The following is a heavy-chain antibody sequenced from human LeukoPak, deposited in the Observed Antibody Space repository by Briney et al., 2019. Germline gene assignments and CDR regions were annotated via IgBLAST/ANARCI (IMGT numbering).Heavy chain of an antibody. Sequence: GASVKVSCKASGYTFTSYYMHWVRQAPGQGLEWMGIINPSGGSTSYAQKFQGRVTMKRDMSTSTVYMELSSLRSEDTAVYYCAREAGDIVVGKYWFDPWGQGTLVTVSS. CDR1: GYTFTSYY. V-gene: IGHV1-46*01. D-gene: IGHD2-2*01. J-gene: IGHJ5*02. CDR2: INPSGGST. CDR3: AREAGDIVVGKYWFDP.